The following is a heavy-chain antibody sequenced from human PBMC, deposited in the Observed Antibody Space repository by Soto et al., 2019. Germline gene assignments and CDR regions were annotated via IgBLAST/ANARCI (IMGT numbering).Heavy chain of an antibody. CDR3: ARSRAGGHWYCDL. Sequence: QMQLQESGPGLVKPSQTLSLTCTVSGGSISSGGYYWSWIRQHPGKGLECIGYIYYSGSTYYNPSLNSRVSISVDPSNHQFSLRLSSVTAADTAVYYCARSRAGGHWYCDLWGRGTLVTVSS. V-gene: IGHV4-31*03. J-gene: IGHJ2*01. CDR2: IYYSGST. CDR1: GGSISSGGYY.